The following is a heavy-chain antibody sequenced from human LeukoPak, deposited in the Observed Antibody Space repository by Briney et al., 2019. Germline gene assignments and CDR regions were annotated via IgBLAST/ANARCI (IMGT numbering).Heavy chain of an antibody. CDR3: ARRGTYDSSGYRKYYFDY. CDR1: GDSISHSY. J-gene: IGHJ4*02. D-gene: IGHD3-22*01. CDR2: IYYTGTT. Sequence: SETLSLTCTVSGDSISHSYWSWLRQPPGKGLEWIGYIYYTGTTNYNPSLKSRVTISLDTSKNQFSLKLSSVTAADTAVYYCARRGTYDSSGYRKYYFDYWGQGTLVTVSS. V-gene: IGHV4-59*12.